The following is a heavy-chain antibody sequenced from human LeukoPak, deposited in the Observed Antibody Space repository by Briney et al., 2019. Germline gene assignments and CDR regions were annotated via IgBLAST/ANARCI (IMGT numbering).Heavy chain of an antibody. CDR1: GFTFSSYA. CDR2: IRSKANSYAT. CDR3: TRPSLANDY. Sequence: GGSLRLSCAASGFTFSSYAMHWVRQASGKGLEWVGRIRSKANSYATAYAASVKGRFTISRGDSKNTAYLQMNSLKTEDTAVYYCTRPSLANDYWGQGTLVTVSS. J-gene: IGHJ4*02. V-gene: IGHV3-73*01.